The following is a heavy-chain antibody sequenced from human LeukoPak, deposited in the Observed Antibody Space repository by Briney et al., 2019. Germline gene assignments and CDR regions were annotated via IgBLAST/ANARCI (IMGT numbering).Heavy chain of an antibody. Sequence: PGGPLRLSCATSGFIFSGYYMSWIRQAPGKGLEWVSYISGSGNDISYADSVKGRFTISRDNAKGSLYLQMNSLRAADTAVYYCGTHAGRTGSDDWGQGTLVTVSS. J-gene: IGHJ4*02. CDR3: GTHAGRTGSDD. CDR2: ISGSGNDI. CDR1: GFIFSGYY. V-gene: IGHV3-11*01. D-gene: IGHD3/OR15-3a*01.